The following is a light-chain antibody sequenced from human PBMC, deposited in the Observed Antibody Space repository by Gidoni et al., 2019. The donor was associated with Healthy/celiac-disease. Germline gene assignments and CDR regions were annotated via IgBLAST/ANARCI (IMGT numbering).Light chain of an antibody. CDR2: AAS. J-gene: IGKJ1*01. Sequence: EIKMTQSPSSLSASVVDRVTITCRASQSINSYLNWYQQKPGKAPKLLIYAASSLQSGVPSRFSGSGSGTDFTLTISSLQPEDFATYYCQQSYSTWTFGQWTKVEIK. CDR1: QSINSY. CDR3: QQSYSTWT. V-gene: IGKV1-39*01.